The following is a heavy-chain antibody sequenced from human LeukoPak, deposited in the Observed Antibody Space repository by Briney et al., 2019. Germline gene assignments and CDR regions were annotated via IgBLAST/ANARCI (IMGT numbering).Heavy chain of an antibody. V-gene: IGHV1-69*05. D-gene: IGHD6-13*01. CDR3: ARGYSSRAKVGWFDP. Sequence: GASVKVSCKXSGGAFSSYAISWVRQAPGQGLEWMGGIIPIFGTANYSQKFQGRVTITTDESTSTAYMELSSLRSEDTAVYYCARGYSSRAKVGWFDPWGQGTLVTVSS. CDR2: IIPIFGTA. CDR1: GGAFSSYA. J-gene: IGHJ5*02.